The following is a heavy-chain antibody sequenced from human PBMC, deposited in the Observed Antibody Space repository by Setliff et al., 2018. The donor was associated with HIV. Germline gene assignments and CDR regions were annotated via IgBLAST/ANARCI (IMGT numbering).Heavy chain of an antibody. Sequence: PSETLSLTCAVSGYSISSGYFWGWIRQPPGKGLEWIGSLYHSGTNFYNPSLKSRVTISLDTSTNRFSLKLNSVTAADTAIYYCARQVWSQYSYWAYYFDSWGQGALVTVSS. CDR2: LYHSGTN. CDR3: ARQVWSQYSYWAYYFDS. D-gene: IGHD5-18*01. V-gene: IGHV4-38-2*01. J-gene: IGHJ4*02. CDR1: GYSISSGYF.